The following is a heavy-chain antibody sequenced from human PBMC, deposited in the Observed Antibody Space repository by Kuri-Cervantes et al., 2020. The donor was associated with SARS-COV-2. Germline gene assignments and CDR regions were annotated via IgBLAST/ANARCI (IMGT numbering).Heavy chain of an antibody. CDR3: AKAPLLASSGSYCDY. CDR2: INSDGSST. D-gene: IGHD1-26*01. J-gene: IGHJ4*02. V-gene: IGHV3-74*01. Sequence: GGSLRLSCAASGFTFSSYWMHWVRQAPGKGLVWVSRINSDGSSTSYADSVKGRFTISRDNSKNTLYLQMNSLRAEDTAVYYCAKAPLLASSGSYCDYWGQGTLVTVSS. CDR1: GFTFSSYW.